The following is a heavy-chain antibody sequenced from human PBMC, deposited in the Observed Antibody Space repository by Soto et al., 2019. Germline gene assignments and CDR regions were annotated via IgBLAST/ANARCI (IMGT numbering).Heavy chain of an antibody. CDR3: ARSIVVVVAATGWFEA. CDR1: GGSISSSNW. Sequence: QVQLQESGPGLVKPSGTLSLTCAVSGGSISSSNWWSWVRQPPGKGLEWIGEIYHSGSTNYNPSLNSRVTISVDKSKNQFSLKLSSVTAADTAVYYCARSIVVVVAATGWFEAWGQGTLVTVSS. V-gene: IGHV4-4*02. CDR2: IYHSGST. J-gene: IGHJ5*02. D-gene: IGHD2-15*01.